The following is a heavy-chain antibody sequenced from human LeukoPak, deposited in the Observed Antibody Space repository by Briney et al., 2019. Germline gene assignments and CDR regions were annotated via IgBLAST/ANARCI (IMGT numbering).Heavy chain of an antibody. D-gene: IGHD5-24*01. V-gene: IGHV3-7*04. CDR2: IKQDGSKK. CDR1: GFTFSSYW. Sequence: GGSLRLSCAASGFTFSSYWMTWVRQNPGKGLEWVANIKQDGSKKNYVDSVKGRFTISRDNAKNSLYLQMNSLRAEDTAIYYCTRVGYIDEGIDYWGRGTLVTVSS. J-gene: IGHJ4*02. CDR3: TRVGYIDEGIDY.